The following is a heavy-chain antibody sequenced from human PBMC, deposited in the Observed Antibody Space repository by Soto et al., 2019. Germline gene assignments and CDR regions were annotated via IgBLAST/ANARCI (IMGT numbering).Heavy chain of an antibody. CDR1: GGTFSSYA. CDR2: IIPIFGTA. D-gene: IGHD3-3*01. CDR3: ARGTNFLGGYYYYYYGMDV. Sequence: QVQLVQSGAEVKKPGSSVKVSCKASGGTFSSYAISWVRQAPGQGLEWMGGIIPIFGTANYAQKLQGRVTITADESTSTADVELSSLRCEDTAVYYCARGTNFLGGYYYYYYGMDVWGQGTTVTVSS. J-gene: IGHJ6*02. V-gene: IGHV1-69*01.